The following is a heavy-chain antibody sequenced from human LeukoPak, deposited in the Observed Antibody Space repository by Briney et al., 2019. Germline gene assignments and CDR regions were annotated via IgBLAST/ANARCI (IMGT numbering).Heavy chain of an antibody. CDR3: ARDKDYQNLYYFDY. D-gene: IGHD4-11*01. J-gene: IGHJ4*02. Sequence: GGSLRLSCAASGFTFSSYGMHWVRQAPGKGLEWVAVIWYDGSNKYYADSVKGRFTISRDNSKNTLYLQMNSLRAEDTAVYYCARDKDYQNLYYFDYWGQGTLVTVSS. CDR2: IWYDGSNK. V-gene: IGHV3-33*01. CDR1: GFTFSSYG.